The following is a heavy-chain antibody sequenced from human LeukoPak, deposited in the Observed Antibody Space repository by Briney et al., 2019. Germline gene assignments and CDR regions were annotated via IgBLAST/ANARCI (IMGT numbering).Heavy chain of an antibody. CDR1: VDSVSSNIAA. J-gene: IGHJ2*01. D-gene: IGHD3-10*01. V-gene: IGHV6-1*01. Sequence: SQTLSLTCALSVDSVSSNIAAWSWIRQSPSRGLEWLGRTYYRAKWNNNYAISVKSRITINPDTSKNQFSLQLNSVTPEDTGVYYCARARGYFDLWGRGALVTVSS. CDR3: ARARGYFDL. CDR2: TYYRAKWNN.